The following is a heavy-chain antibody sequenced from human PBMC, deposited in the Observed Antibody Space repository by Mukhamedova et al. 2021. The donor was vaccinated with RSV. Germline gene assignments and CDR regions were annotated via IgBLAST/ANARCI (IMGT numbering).Heavy chain of an antibody. CDR2: INEDGTII. CDR3: ARVYTLAGLDF. V-gene: IGHV3-74*01. Sequence: GKGLMWVSRINEDGTIITYAGSEKGRFTISRDNAKNTVYLDMNSLRAEDTGVYFCARVYTLAGLDFWGQGTLVTVSS. J-gene: IGHJ4*02.